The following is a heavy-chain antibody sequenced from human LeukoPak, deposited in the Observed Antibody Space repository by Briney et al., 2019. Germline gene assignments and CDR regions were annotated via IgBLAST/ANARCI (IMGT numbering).Heavy chain of an antibody. Sequence: GASVKVSCKASGYTFTGYYMHWVRQAPGQGLEWMGWINPNSGGTNYAQKFQGRVTMTRDTSISTAYMELSRLRSDDTAVYYCARVTAVDTATTFDYWGQGTLVTVSS. J-gene: IGHJ4*02. CDR3: ARVTAVDTATTFDY. CDR2: INPNSGGT. CDR1: GYTFTGYY. D-gene: IGHD5-18*01. V-gene: IGHV1-2*02.